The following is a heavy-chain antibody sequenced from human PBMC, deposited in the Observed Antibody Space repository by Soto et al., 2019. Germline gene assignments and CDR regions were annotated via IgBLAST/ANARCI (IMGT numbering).Heavy chain of an antibody. CDR3: ARKSSGFDS. CDR1: GYSFSTYW. Sequence: GESLKLSCKGSGYSFSTYWIGWVRQMPEKGLEWMGIIYPGDSDTRYNPSFQGQVTISADKSISTAFLQWSSLKASDTAMYYCARKSSGFDSWGQGTLVTVSS. CDR2: IYPGDSDT. J-gene: IGHJ4*02. D-gene: IGHD6-6*01. V-gene: IGHV5-51*01.